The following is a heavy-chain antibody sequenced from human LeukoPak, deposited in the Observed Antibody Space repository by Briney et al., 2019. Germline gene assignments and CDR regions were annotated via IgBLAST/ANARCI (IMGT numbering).Heavy chain of an antibody. V-gene: IGHV1-2*02. CDR2: ISPNTGGT. D-gene: IGHD6-6*01. CDR3: ARDWGVSARPGYMDV. Sequence: ASVKVSCKASGYTFTGYYIHWVRQAPGQGFEWMGWISPNTGGTNYVQKFQGRVTMTRDTSISTAYMELTRLRSDDTAVYYCARDWGVSARPGYMDVWGKGTTVTVSS. J-gene: IGHJ6*03. CDR1: GYTFTGYY.